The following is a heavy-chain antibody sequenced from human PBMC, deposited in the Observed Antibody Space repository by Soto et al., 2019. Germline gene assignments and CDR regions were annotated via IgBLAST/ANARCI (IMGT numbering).Heavy chain of an antibody. J-gene: IGHJ4*02. CDR3: ARLGSIAAAGTPDY. V-gene: IGHV3-11*01. D-gene: IGHD6-13*01. CDR2: ISGSVSTI. Sequence: PGGSLRLSCAASGFTFSDYYMSWFRQAPGKGLEWVSYISGSVSTIHDADSVKGRITISRDNAKNSVYRQMNSLGAECTSLYYCARLGSIAAAGTPDYWGQGTLGTGSS. CDR1: GFTFSDYY.